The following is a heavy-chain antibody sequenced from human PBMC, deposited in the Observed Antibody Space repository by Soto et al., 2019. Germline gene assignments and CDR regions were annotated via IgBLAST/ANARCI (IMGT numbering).Heavy chain of an antibody. CDR1: GGSISSSNW. J-gene: IGHJ4*02. CDR3: ARLGGGSGQPFDY. V-gene: IGHV4-4*02. D-gene: IGHD3-10*01. Sequence: QVQLQESGPGLVKPSGTLSLTCAVSGGSISSSNWWSWVRQPPGKGLEWIGEIYHSGSTNYNPSLKCRVTISVDKSNNQFSLKLSSVTAADTAVYYGARLGGGSGQPFDYWGQGTLVTVSS. CDR2: IYHSGST.